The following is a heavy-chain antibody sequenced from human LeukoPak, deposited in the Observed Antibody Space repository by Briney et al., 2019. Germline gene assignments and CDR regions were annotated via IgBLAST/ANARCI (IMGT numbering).Heavy chain of an antibody. CDR1: GYTFTSYY. J-gene: IGHJ4*02. V-gene: IGHV1-46*01. D-gene: IGHD2-21*02. Sequence: ASVKVSCKASGYTFTSYYMHWVRQAPGHGLEWMGIINPSGGSTSYAQKFQGRVTMTRDMSTSTVYMELSSLRSEDTAVYYCARAIVVVTAIQGYYFDYWGQGTLVTVSS. CDR2: INPSGGST. CDR3: ARAIVVVTAIQGYYFDY.